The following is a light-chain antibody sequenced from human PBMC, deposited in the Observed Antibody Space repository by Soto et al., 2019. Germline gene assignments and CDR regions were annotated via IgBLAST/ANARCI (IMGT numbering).Light chain of an antibody. CDR1: QSFSTN. J-gene: IGKJ4*01. CDR2: GAS. CDR3: QQYNSWPPLT. V-gene: IGKV3-15*01. Sequence: EIVMTQSPATLSVSPGERATLSCRASQSFSTNLAWYQQKPGQAPRILIYGASTRATGIPARFSGSGSGTEFTLTISSLQSEDVAVYYCQQYNSWPPLTFGGGTKVEIK.